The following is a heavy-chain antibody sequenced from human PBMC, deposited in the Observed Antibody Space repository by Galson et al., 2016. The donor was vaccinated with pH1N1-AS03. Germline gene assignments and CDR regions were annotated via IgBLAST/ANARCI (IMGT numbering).Heavy chain of an antibody. D-gene: IGHD6-13*01. CDR3: AKPGKAAADPYWFFDV. J-gene: IGHJ2*01. CDR2: TSYDGNYK. Sequence: LRLSCAASGFSFSDFGMHWVRQAPGKGLEWMAVTSYDGNYKQYADFVKGRFTISRDNSKNTLYLQLNSLRPEDTAMYYCAKPGKAAADPYWFFDVWGRGTLVAVSS. V-gene: IGHV3-30*18. CDR1: GFSFSDFG.